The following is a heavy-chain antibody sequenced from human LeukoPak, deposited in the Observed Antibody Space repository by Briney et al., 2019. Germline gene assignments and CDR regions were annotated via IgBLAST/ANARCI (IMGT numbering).Heavy chain of an antibody. Sequence: PSETLSLTCAVSGGSISSGGYSWSWIRQPPGKGLEWIGSIYYSGSTYYNPSLKSRVTISVDTPKNQFSLKLSSVTAADTAVYYCAHLASYFDYWGQGTLVTVSS. CDR2: IYYSGST. CDR1: GGSISSGGYS. CDR3: AHLASYFDY. V-gene: IGHV4-30-2*03. J-gene: IGHJ4*02.